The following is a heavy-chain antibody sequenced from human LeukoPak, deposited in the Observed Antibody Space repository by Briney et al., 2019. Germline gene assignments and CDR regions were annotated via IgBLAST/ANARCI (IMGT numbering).Heavy chain of an antibody. Sequence: SETLSLTCAVYGGSFSGYYWSWIRQPPGKGLEWIGEINHSGSTNYNPSLKSRVTISVDTPKNQFSLKMTSVTAADTAVYYCARVDYYDSRPIDYWGQGTLVTVSS. D-gene: IGHD3-22*01. CDR1: GGSFSGYY. CDR2: INHSGST. CDR3: ARVDYYDSRPIDY. V-gene: IGHV4-34*01. J-gene: IGHJ4*02.